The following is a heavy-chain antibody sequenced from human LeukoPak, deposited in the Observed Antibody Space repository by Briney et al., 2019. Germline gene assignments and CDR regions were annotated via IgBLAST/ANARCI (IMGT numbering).Heavy chain of an antibody. V-gene: IGHV3-21*04. CDR3: AKDSEDGITGTTADY. CDR2: ISSSSSYI. D-gene: IGHD1-20*01. CDR1: GFTFSSYS. Sequence: KAGGSLRLSCAASGFTFSSYSMNWVRQAPGKGLEWVSSISSSSSYIYYADSVKGRFTISRDNAKNSLYLQMNSLRAEDTAVYYCAKDSEDGITGTTADYWGQGTLVTVSS. J-gene: IGHJ4*02.